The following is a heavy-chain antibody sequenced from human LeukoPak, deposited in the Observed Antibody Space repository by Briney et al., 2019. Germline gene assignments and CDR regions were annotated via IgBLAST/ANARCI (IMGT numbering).Heavy chain of an antibody. Sequence: SETLSLTCTVSGGSITSYYWNWIRQPPGKGLEWIAYIYHSGSTNHNPSLKSRVTLAIDTSKNQLSLRLYSVTAADTAVYYCARKQTGTMSDVWGQGTQVTVSS. V-gene: IGHV4-59*12. D-gene: IGHD1-7*01. CDR2: IYHSGST. CDR3: ARKQTGTMSDV. J-gene: IGHJ4*02. CDR1: GGSITSYY.